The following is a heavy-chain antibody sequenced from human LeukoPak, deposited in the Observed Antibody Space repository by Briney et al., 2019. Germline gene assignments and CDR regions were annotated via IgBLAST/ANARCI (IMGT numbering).Heavy chain of an antibody. V-gene: IGHV3-11*04. CDR3: ARVGVRDIVNEENFDY. Sequence: GGSLRLSCAASGFTFSDYYMSWIRQAPGKGLEWVSYISSSGSTIYYADSVKGRFTISRDNAKNSLYLQMNSLRAEDTAVYYCARVGVRDIVNEENFDYWGQGTLVTVSP. J-gene: IGHJ4*02. CDR1: GFTFSDYY. CDR2: ISSSGSTI. D-gene: IGHD5-12*01.